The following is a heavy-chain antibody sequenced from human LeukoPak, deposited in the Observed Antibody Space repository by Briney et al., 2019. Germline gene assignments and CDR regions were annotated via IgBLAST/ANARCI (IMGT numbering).Heavy chain of an antibody. D-gene: IGHD6-13*01. CDR2: IYPGDSET. CDR1: GYIFTTYW. Sequence: GESLKISCEGSGYIFTTYWIAWVRQMPGKGLEWMGIIYPGDSETRYRPSFQGQVTISADKSISTAYLQWSRLKASDTAMYFCARGRGTAAARLDYWGQGTLVTVSS. CDR3: ARGRGTAAARLDY. J-gene: IGHJ4*02. V-gene: IGHV5-51*01.